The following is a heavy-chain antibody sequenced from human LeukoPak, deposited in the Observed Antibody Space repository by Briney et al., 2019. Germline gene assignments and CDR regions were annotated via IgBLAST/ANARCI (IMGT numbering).Heavy chain of an antibody. J-gene: IGHJ4*02. CDR2: ISYDGSNK. D-gene: IGHD3-22*01. V-gene: IGHV3-30*18. Sequence: GGSLRLSCAASGFTFSSYALHWVRQAPGKGLEWVAVISYDGSNKYYEDSVKGRFTISRDNSKNTLYLQMNSLRAEDTAVYYCAKGGSSGYFYYYFDYWGQGTLVTVSS. CDR1: GFTFSSYA. CDR3: AKGGSSGYFYYYFDY.